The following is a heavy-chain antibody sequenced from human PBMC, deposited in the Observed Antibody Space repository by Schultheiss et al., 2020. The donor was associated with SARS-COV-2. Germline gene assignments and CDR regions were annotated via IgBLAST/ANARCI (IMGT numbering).Heavy chain of an antibody. CDR3: AHGMNSGYDVPFDY. D-gene: IGHD5-12*01. CDR2: IYWDGDE. J-gene: IGHJ4*02. CDR1: GFSLSTSGVS. V-gene: IGHV2-5*02. Sequence: SGPTLVKPTQTLTLTCTFSGFSLSTSGVSVGWIRQPPGKALEWLALIYWDGDERYSPSLKSRVTITKDTSKNQVVLTMTNMDPVDTATYFCAHGMNSGYDVPFDYWGQGTLVTVSS.